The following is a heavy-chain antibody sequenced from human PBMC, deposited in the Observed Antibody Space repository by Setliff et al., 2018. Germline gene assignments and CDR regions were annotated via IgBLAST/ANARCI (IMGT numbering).Heavy chain of an antibody. CDR3: AREHTVTTLDY. D-gene: IGHD4-4*01. V-gene: IGHV3-7*01. CDR2: IKQDGSEK. Sequence: PGGSLRLSCAASGFTFSSYWMSWVRQAPGKGLEWVANIKQDGSEKYHADSEKGRFTISRDNAKNSLYLQMTSLRAEDTAVYYCAREHTVTTLDYWGQGTLVTVSS. CDR1: GFTFSSYW. J-gene: IGHJ4*02.